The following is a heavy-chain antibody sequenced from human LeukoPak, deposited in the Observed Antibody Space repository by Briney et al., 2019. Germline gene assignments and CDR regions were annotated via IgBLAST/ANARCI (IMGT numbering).Heavy chain of an antibody. Sequence: SETLSLICTVSGGSISGGNSWGWIRQPPGKGLEWIGTIHYSGNNYYNPSLKSRVAISVDTSKNQFSLRLTSVTAADTAVYYCARPIAAAGSDFYYYYIDVWGKGTTVTVSS. V-gene: IGHV4-39*01. CDR1: GGSISGGNS. CDR3: ARPIAAAGSDFYYYYIDV. J-gene: IGHJ6*03. CDR2: IHYSGNN. D-gene: IGHD6-13*01.